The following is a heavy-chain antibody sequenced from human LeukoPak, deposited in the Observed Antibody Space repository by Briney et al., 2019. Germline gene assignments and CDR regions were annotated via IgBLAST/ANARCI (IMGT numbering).Heavy chain of an antibody. Sequence: SETLSLTCTVSGGSISSYYWSWIRQPPGKGLEWIGYIYYSGSTNYNPSLKSRVTISVDTSKNQFSLKLSSVTAADTAVYYCARECTGCWFDPWGQGTLVTVSS. D-gene: IGHD3-10*02. V-gene: IGHV4-59*01. CDR1: GGSISSYY. CDR3: ARECTGCWFDP. J-gene: IGHJ5*02. CDR2: IYYSGST.